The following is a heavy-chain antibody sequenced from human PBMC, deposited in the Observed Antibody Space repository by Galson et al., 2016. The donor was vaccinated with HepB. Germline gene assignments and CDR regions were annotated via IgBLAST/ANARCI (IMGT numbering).Heavy chain of an antibody. CDR3: ARVGPMGYYFDY. Sequence: SLRLSCATSGFIFSGYAMSWVRQAPGRGLEWVSSISGSGGSTYYSDSVEGRFTISRDNSKNTLYLQMNSLGVEDTAVYFCARVGPMGYYFDYWGQGTLVTVSS. D-gene: IGHD2-15*01. J-gene: IGHJ4*01. CDR2: ISGSGGST. CDR1: GFIFSGYA. V-gene: IGHV3-23*01.